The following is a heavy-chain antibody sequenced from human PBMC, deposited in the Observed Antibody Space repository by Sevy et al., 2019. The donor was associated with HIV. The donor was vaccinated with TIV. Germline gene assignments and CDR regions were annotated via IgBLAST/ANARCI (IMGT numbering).Heavy chain of an antibody. J-gene: IGHJ3*02. Sequence: SETLSLTCTVSGDSMNSYFCSWIRQPAGKGLEWIGRIYTSGSTNYNPSLKSRLTMSVNTSENQFSLRLSSVTAADTAVYYCARGAPGSQDAFDIWGQGTMVTVSS. CDR3: ARGAPGSQDAFDI. CDR1: GDSMNSYF. CDR2: IYTSGST. D-gene: IGHD3-10*01. V-gene: IGHV4-4*07.